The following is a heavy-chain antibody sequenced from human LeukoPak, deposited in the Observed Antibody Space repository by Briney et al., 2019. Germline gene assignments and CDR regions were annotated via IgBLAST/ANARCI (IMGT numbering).Heavy chain of an antibody. Sequence: GGSLRLSCAASGFTFSSHAMSWVRQAPGKGLEWVSAISGSGGSTYYADSVKGRFTISRDNSKNTLYLQMNSLRAEDTAVYYCAKGRDTYYDFWSGYYNWFDPWGQGTLVTVSS. J-gene: IGHJ5*02. V-gene: IGHV3-23*01. CDR3: AKGRDTYYDFWSGYYNWFDP. CDR1: GFTFSSHA. CDR2: ISGSGGST. D-gene: IGHD3-3*01.